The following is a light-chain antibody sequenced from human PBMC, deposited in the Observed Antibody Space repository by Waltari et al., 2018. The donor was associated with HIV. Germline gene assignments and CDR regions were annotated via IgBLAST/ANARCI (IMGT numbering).Light chain of an antibody. Sequence: SYVVTQTPSMSVAPGQTAGITCGGANIGSKSVHWYQQKPGQAPVLVIYYDNARPSGIPERFAGYSSGNTATLTINRVEAGDEADYYCQVWDSNSAHMIFGGGTKLTVL. J-gene: IGLJ2*01. CDR1: NIGSKS. CDR2: YDN. V-gene: IGLV3-21*04. CDR3: QVWDSNSAHMI.